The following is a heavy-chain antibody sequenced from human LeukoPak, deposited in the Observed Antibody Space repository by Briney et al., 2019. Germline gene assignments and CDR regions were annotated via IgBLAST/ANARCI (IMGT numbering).Heavy chain of an antibody. CDR3: AKSLGQLLSSGTQLFDY. Sequence: QPGGSLRLSCAASGFTFSSYGMHWVRQAPGKGLEWVAFIRYDGSNKYYADSVKGRFTISRDNSKNTLYLQMNSLRAEDTAVYYCAKSLGQLLSSGTQLFDYWGQGTLVTVSS. J-gene: IGHJ4*02. CDR2: IRYDGSNK. D-gene: IGHD2-2*01. CDR1: GFTFSSYG. V-gene: IGHV3-30*02.